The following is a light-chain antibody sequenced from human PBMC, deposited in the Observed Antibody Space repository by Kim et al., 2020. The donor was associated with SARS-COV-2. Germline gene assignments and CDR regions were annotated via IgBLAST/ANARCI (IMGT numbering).Light chain of an antibody. CDR2: DAS. Sequence: LSPGERATLSCRASQSISSYLAWYQQKPGQAPRLLIYDASNRATGIPARFSGSGSGTDFTLTISSLEPEDFAVYYCQQRSNWPLTFGGGTKVDIK. J-gene: IGKJ4*01. CDR1: QSISSY. CDR3: QQRSNWPLT. V-gene: IGKV3-11*01.